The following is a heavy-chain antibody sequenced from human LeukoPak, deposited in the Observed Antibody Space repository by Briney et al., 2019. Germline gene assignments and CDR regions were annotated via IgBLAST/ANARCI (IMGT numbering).Heavy chain of an antibody. J-gene: IGHJ4*02. D-gene: IGHD3-16*02. CDR3: ARDGGYDYVWGSYPYFDY. CDR1: GGSISSNY. CDR2: IYSSGST. V-gene: IGHV4-4*08. Sequence: PSETLSLTCTVSGGSISSNYWSWIRQPPGKGLEWIGYIYSSGSTNYNPSLKSRVTISVDTSKNQFSLKLSSVTAADTAVYYCARDGGYDYVWGSYPYFDYWGQGTLVTVSS.